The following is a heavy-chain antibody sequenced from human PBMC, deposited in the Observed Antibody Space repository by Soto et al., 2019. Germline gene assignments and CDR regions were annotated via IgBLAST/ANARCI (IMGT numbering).Heavy chain of an antibody. Sequence: EVQLVESGGGLVQPGGSLRLSCAASGFTFSSYSMNWVRQAPGKGLEWVSYISSSSSTIYYADSVKGRFTISRDNAKNSLYLQMNGLRAEDTAVYYCAKEDYGDYGGLFDYWGQGTLVTVSS. D-gene: IGHD4-17*01. V-gene: IGHV3-48*01. CDR1: GFTFSSYS. CDR2: ISSSSSTI. J-gene: IGHJ4*02. CDR3: AKEDYGDYGGLFDY.